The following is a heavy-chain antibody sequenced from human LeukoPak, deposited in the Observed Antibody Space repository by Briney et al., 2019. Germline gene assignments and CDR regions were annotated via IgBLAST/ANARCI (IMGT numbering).Heavy chain of an antibody. CDR3: AASYCSGGSCYWYLDL. V-gene: IGHV4-59*01. CDR1: GGSISSYY. D-gene: IGHD2-15*01. J-gene: IGHJ2*01. CDR2: IYYSGST. Sequence: PSETLSLTCTVSGGSISSYYWSWIRQPPGKGLEWIGYIYYSGSTNYNPSLRSRVTISVDTSKNQFSLKLSSVTAADTAVYYCAASYCSGGSCYWYLDLWGRGTLVTVSS.